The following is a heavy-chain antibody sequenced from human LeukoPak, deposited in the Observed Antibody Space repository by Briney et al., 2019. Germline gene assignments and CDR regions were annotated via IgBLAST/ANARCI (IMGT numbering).Heavy chain of an antibody. V-gene: IGHV3-30*03. J-gene: IGHJ4*02. CDR3: AREDSSSCHDY. D-gene: IGHD6-13*01. CDR2: ISYDGSNK. CDR1: GFTFSSYG. Sequence: GGSLRLSCAASGFTFSSYGMHWVRQAPGKGLEWVAVISYDGSNKYYADSVKGRFTISRDNSKNTLYLQMNSLRAEDTAVYYCAREDSSSCHDYWGQGTLVTVSS.